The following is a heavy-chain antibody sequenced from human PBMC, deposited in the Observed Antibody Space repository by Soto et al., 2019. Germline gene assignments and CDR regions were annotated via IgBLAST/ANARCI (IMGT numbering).Heavy chain of an antibody. Sequence: SETLSLTXTVSGGSISSGDYYWSWIRQPPGKGLEWIGYIYYSGSTYYNPSLKSRVTISVDTSKNQFSLKLSSVTAADTAVYYCARDTRQRYSSSWSEVDYWGQGTLVTVSS. CDR3: ARDTRQRYSSSWSEVDY. D-gene: IGHD6-13*01. CDR2: IYYSGST. CDR1: GGSISSGDYY. V-gene: IGHV4-30-4*01. J-gene: IGHJ4*02.